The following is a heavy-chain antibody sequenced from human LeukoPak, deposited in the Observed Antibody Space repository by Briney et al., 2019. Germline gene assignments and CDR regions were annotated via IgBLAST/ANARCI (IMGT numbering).Heavy chain of an antibody. V-gene: IGHV4-4*07. CDR2: IYTSGSI. CDR3: ARDPRGPAGYDSPARDTFDY. J-gene: IGHJ4*02. CDR1: GGSISSYY. Sequence: SETLSLTCTVSGGSISSYYWSWIRQPAGKGLEWIGRIYTSGSITYNPSLKSRVSMSVDTSKNQFSLKLSSVTAADTAVYYCARDPRGPAGYDSPARDTFDYWGQGTLVTVSS. D-gene: IGHD3-22*01.